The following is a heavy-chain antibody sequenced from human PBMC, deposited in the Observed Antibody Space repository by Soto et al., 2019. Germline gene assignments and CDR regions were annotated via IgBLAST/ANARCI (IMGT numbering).Heavy chain of an antibody. Sequence: SQTLSLTCAISGDSVSSNSAAWNWIRQSPSRGLEWLGRTYYRSKWYSDYAVSVKSRITINPDTSKNQFSLQLNSVTPEDTAVYYCAREMITFGGPPNAFDIWGQGTMVTVSS. CDR3: AREMITFGGPPNAFDI. CDR1: GDSVSSNSAA. D-gene: IGHD3-16*01. J-gene: IGHJ3*02. CDR2: TYYRSKWYS. V-gene: IGHV6-1*01.